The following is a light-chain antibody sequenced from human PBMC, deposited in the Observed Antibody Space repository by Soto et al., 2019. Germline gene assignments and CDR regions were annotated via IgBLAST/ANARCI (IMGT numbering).Light chain of an antibody. CDR2: DTS. CDR3: QQRSNWQIT. J-gene: IGKJ5*01. Sequence: EIVLTQSPATLSLSPGERATLSCRASQLVSSYLAWYQQKPGQVPRLLIYDTSNRATGVPARFSGSGPGPDFTLTITGLEPEDCAVYFCQQRSNWQITFGQGTRLEIK. V-gene: IGKV3D-11*01. CDR1: QLVSSY.